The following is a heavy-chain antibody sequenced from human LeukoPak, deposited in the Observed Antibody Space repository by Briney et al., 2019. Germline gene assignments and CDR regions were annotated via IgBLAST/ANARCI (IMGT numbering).Heavy chain of an antibody. CDR3: AKDQRIVVVVAANYIDAFDI. J-gene: IGHJ3*02. CDR1: GFTFSSYG. Sequence: GGSLRLSCAASGFTFSSYGMHWVRQAPGKGLEWVAFIRYDGSNKYYADSVKGRFTISRDNSKNTLYLQMNSLRAEDTAVYYCAKDQRIVVVVAANYIDAFDIWGQGTMVTVSS. CDR2: IRYDGSNK. D-gene: IGHD2-15*01. V-gene: IGHV3-30*02.